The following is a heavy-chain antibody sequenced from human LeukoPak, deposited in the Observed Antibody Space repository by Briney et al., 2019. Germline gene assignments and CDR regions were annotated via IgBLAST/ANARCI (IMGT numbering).Heavy chain of an antibody. V-gene: IGHV1-18*01. J-gene: IGHJ4*02. CDR2: ISAYNGNT. Sequence: APVRVSCKASGYTFTSYGISWVRQAPGQGLEWMGWISAYNGNTNYAQKLQGRVTITADESTSTAYMELSSLRSEDTAVYYCARASRPETYGSGSLDYWGQGTLVTVSS. CDR3: ARASRPETYGSGSLDY. D-gene: IGHD3-10*01. CDR1: GYTFTSYG.